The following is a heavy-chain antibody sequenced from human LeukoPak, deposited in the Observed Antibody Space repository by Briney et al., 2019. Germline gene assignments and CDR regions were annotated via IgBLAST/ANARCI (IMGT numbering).Heavy chain of an antibody. CDR1: GYTFTSYA. J-gene: IGHJ1*01. D-gene: IGHD5-24*01. V-gene: IGHV7-4-1*02. CDR2: INTNTGNP. CDR3: ARGPPRITWLEYFQH. Sequence: GASVKVSCKASGYTFTSYAMNWVRQAPGQGREWMGWINTNTGNPTYAQGFTGRFVFSLDTSVSTAYLQISSLKAEDTAVYYCARGPPRITWLEYFQHWGQGTLVTVSS.